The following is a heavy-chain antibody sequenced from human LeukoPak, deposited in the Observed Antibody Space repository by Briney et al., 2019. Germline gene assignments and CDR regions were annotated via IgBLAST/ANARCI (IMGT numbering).Heavy chain of an antibody. CDR2: IYYSGST. J-gene: IGHJ4*02. CDR1: GGSISSYY. CDR3: ARSSGYYYYYFDY. V-gene: IGHV4-59*01. D-gene: IGHD3-22*01. Sequence: SETLSLTCTVSGGSISSYYWSWIRQPPGKGLEWIGHIYYSGSTNYNPSLKSRVTISVDTSKNQFSLKLISVTAADTAVYYCARSSGYYYYYFDYWGQETLVTVSS.